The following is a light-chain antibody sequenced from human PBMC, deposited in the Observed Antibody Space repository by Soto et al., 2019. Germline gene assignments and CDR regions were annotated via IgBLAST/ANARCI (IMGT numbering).Light chain of an antibody. V-gene: IGLV1-44*01. Sequence: QPVLTQPPSASGTPGQRVTISCSGSSSNIGSNSVNWYQQLPGTAPKPLIYSNNQRPSGVPDRFSGSKSGTSASLAISGLQSEDEADYYCAAWDDSLNGVVFGGGTKVTVL. CDR2: SNN. CDR3: AAWDDSLNGVV. CDR1: SSNIGSNS. J-gene: IGLJ2*01.